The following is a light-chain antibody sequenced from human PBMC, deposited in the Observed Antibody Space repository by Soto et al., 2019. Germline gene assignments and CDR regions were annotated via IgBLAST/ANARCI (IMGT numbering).Light chain of an antibody. CDR1: QSINTW. Sequence: DIQMTQSPSTLSASVGDRVTITCRASQSINTWLAWYQQKPGKAPNLLIYDASNLESGVPSRFNGSGSGTEFSLTISSLEPDDFATYYCQQYYNYLWTFGQGTKVEVK. V-gene: IGKV1-5*01. CDR2: DAS. CDR3: QQYYNYLWT. J-gene: IGKJ1*01.